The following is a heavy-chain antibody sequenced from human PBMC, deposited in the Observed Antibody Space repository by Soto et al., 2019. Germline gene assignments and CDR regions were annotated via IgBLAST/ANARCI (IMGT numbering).Heavy chain of an antibody. CDR2: IYYSGST. V-gene: IGHV4-39*01. D-gene: IGHD3-9*01. Sequence: SETLSLTCTVSGGSISSSSYYWGWIRQPPGKGLEWIGSIYYSGSTYYNPSLKSRVTISVDTSKNQFSLKLSSVTAADTAVYYCAGYDILTGYPKFDYWGQGTLVTVSS. J-gene: IGHJ4*02. CDR3: AGYDILTGYPKFDY. CDR1: GGSISSSSYY.